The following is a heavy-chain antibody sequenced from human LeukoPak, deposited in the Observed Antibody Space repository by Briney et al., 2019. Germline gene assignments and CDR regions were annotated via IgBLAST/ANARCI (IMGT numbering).Heavy chain of an antibody. CDR1: GGTFSSYA. CDR2: IIPIFGTA. J-gene: IGHJ4*02. V-gene: IGHV1-69*06. CDR3: ARGWLHKDY. Sequence: GASVKVSCKASGGTFSSYAISWVRQAPGQGLEWMGRIIPIFGTANYAQKFQGRVTITADKSTSTAYMELSGLRSDDTAVYYCARGWLHKDYWGQGTLVTVSS. D-gene: IGHD5-24*01.